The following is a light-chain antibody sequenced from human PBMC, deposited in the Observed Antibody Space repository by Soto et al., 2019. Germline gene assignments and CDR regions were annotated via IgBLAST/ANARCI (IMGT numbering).Light chain of an antibody. CDR1: QSVNYN. J-gene: IGKJ2*01. CDR3: QQYTNWPVMYT. CDR2: GAS. Sequence: EILMTQSPATLSVSPGERATLSCRASQSVNYNLAWYQQKPGQAPRLLIYGASSRATGIPARFSGSGSGTEFTLTISSLQSEDFAVYYCQQYTNWPVMYTFGQGTKVEIK. V-gene: IGKV3-15*01.